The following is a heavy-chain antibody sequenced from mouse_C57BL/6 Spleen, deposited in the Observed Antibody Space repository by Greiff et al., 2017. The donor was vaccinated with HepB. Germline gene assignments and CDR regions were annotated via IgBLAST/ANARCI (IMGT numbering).Heavy chain of an antibody. CDR3: ARYDYDDYAMDY. V-gene: IGHV1-69*01. D-gene: IGHD2-4*01. CDR2: IDPSDSYT. CDR1: GYTFTSYW. J-gene: IGHJ4*01. Sequence: QVQLQQPGAELVMPGASVKLSCKASGYTFTSYWMHWVKQRPGQGLEWIGEIDPSDSYTNYNQKFKGKSTLTVDKSSSTAYMQLSSLTSEDSVVYYCARYDYDDYAMDYWGQGTSVTVSS.